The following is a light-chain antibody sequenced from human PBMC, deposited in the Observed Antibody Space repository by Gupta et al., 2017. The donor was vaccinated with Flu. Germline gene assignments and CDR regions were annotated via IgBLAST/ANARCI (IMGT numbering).Light chain of an antibody. CDR2: DVA. CDR1: SSDIGGYNY. J-gene: IGLJ3*02. V-gene: IGLV2-14*01. Sequence: QSALTQPASVSGSPGQSHTISSTGTSSDIGGYNYVSWYQQYPGKAPKVMIYDVAKRPSGVSNRFSGSKSGNTASLTSSGLQAEDEADYYCSSYTISSTLVFGGGTTLTVL. CDR3: SSYTISSTLV.